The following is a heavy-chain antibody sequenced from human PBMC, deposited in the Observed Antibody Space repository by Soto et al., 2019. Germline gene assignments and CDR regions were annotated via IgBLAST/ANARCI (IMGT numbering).Heavy chain of an antibody. CDR2: INHSGST. Sequence: SETLSLTCAVYGGSFSGCYWSWIRQPPGKGLEWIGEINHSGSTNYNPSLKSRVTISVDTSKNQFSLKLSSVTAADTAVYYCAGGLNFCSGGSCYLGWFDPWGQGTLVTVSS. CDR1: GGSFSGCY. D-gene: IGHD2-15*01. CDR3: AGGLNFCSGGSCYLGWFDP. V-gene: IGHV4-34*01. J-gene: IGHJ5*02.